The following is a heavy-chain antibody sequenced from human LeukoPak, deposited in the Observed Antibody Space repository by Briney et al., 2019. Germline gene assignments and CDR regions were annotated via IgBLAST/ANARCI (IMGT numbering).Heavy chain of an antibody. J-gene: IGHJ4*01. V-gene: IGHV3-30*03. CDR3: ARAVYYSNYLGY. CDR2: ISYDGSNK. Sequence: GRSLRLSCAASGFSFSTYGMRWVRQAPGKGLDWVAVISYDGSNKHYADSAKGRVTISRDNSKNTLYLQMNSLRAEDTAMYYCARAVYYSNYLGYWGQGTLVTVSS. CDR1: GFSFSTYG. D-gene: IGHD3-10*01.